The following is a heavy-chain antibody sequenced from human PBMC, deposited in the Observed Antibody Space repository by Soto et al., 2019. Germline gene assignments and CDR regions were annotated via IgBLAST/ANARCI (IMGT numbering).Heavy chain of an antibody. V-gene: IGHV1-18*01. CDR2: ISAYNGNT. CDR3: ARDQHAYYDFWSGYYTYYYYGMDV. D-gene: IGHD3-3*01. CDR1: GYTFTSYG. J-gene: IGHJ6*02. Sequence: ASVKVSCKASGYTFTSYGISRVRQAPGQGLEWMGWISAYNGNTNYAQKLQGRVTMTTDTSTSTAYMELRSLRSDDTAVYYCARDQHAYYDFWSGYYTYYYYGMDVWGQGTKVTV.